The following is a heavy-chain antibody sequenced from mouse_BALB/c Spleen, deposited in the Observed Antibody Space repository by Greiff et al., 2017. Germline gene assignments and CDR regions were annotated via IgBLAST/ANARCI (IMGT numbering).Heavy chain of an antibody. CDR3: ARYGYLIY. CDR1: GYTFTSYT. J-gene: IGHJ2*01. CDR2: INPSSGYT. Sequence: QVQLQQSAAELARPGASVKMSCKASGYTFTSYTMHWVKQRPGQGLEWIGYINPSSGYTEYNQKFKDKTTLTADKSSSTAYLQLSSLTSEDSAVYYCARYGYLIYWGQGTTLTVSS. D-gene: IGHD2-2*01. V-gene: IGHV1-4*02.